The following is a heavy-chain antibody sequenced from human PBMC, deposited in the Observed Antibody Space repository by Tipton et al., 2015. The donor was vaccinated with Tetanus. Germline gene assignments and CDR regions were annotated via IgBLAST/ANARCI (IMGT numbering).Heavy chain of an antibody. J-gene: IGHJ3*02. CDR3: ARSPVFYYDSSGYAFDI. D-gene: IGHD3-22*01. CDR1: GGSISSSSYY. CDR2: IYYRGST. Sequence: TLSLTCTVSGGSISSSSYYWGWIRQPPGKGLEWIGSIYYRGSTYYNPSLKSRVTISVDTSKNQFSLKLSSVTAADTAVYYCARSPVFYYDSSGYAFDIWGQGTMVTVSS. V-gene: IGHV4-39*01.